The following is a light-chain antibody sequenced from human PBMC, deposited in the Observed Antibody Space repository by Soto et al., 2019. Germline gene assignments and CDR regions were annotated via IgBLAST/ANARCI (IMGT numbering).Light chain of an antibody. Sequence: SLLTQPASVSGSPGQSITISCTGTISDVVGYNYVPWYQQHPGKAPKLMIYEVSNRPSGVSTRFSGSKSGNTASLTISGLQAEDEADYYCSSYTSSSTLVFGTGTKVTVL. CDR2: EVS. CDR3: SSYTSSSTLV. V-gene: IGLV2-14*01. CDR1: ISDVVGYNY. J-gene: IGLJ1*01.